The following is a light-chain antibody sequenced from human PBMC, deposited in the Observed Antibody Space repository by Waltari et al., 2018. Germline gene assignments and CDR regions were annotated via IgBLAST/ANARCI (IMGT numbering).Light chain of an antibody. CDR1: QNIRTS. CDR3: QQGYSRVT. Sequence: DIQVTQSPSSLAASVGDRVTITCRTSQNIRTSLNWSQQKPGKPPKLLIYADSTLHSDVPSRFSGSGSGADFTLTISSLQPEDYGTYYCQQGYSRVTVGEWTRLEIK. J-gene: IGKJ5*01. CDR2: ADS. V-gene: IGKV1-39*01.